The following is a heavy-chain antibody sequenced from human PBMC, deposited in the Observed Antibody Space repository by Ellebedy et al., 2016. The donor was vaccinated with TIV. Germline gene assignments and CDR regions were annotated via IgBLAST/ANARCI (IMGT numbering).Heavy chain of an antibody. CDR2: IYSSGST. CDR3: ARGGHSGSYGLDAFDT. Sequence: SETLSLTXTVSGGSINSFYWSWIRQVAGKGLEWIGRIYSSGSTNYNPSLKSRVTMSVDTSKNQFFLQLRSVTAADTAVYFCARGGHSGSYGLDAFDTWGQGTMVTVSS. J-gene: IGHJ3*02. V-gene: IGHV4-4*07. D-gene: IGHD1-26*01. CDR1: GGSINSFY.